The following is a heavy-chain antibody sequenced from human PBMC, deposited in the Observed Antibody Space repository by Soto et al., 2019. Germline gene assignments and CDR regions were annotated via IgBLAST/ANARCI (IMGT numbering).Heavy chain of an antibody. D-gene: IGHD3-10*01. Sequence: GTLYLTCAVYGGSFSGYYWSWIRQPPGKGLEWIGEINHSGSTNYNPSLKSRVTISVDTSKNQFSLKLSSVTAADTAVYYCARGRVVRGEPFDYWGQGTLVTVSS. V-gene: IGHV4-34*01. CDR2: INHSGST. CDR1: GGSFSGYY. J-gene: IGHJ4*02. CDR3: ARGRVVRGEPFDY.